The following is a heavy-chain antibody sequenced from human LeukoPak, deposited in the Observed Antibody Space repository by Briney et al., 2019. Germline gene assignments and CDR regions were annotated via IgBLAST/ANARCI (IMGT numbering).Heavy chain of an antibody. CDR3: AKGSTYFYGSGTTDDAFDI. CDR1: GLTFSNYA. CDR2: ISGSGENT. D-gene: IGHD3-10*01. Sequence: PGGSLRLSCAVSGLTFSNYAMSWVRQAPGKGLEWVSAISGSGENTHYADSVQGRFIISRDNSKKTTYLQMNSLRGEDTAVYYCAKGSTYFYGSGTTDDAFDIWGQGTMVTVSS. V-gene: IGHV3-23*01. J-gene: IGHJ3*02.